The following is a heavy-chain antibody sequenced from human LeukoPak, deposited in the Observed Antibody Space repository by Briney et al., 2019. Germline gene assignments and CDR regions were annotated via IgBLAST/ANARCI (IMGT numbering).Heavy chain of an antibody. V-gene: IGHV5-51*01. CDR1: GYSFTSYW. Sequence: PGESLKISCKGSGYSFTSYWIGWVRQMPGKGLEWMGIIYPGGSDTRYSPSFQGQVTISADKSISTAYLQWSSLKASDTAMYYCARPTGGYDFWSGYYYFYYWGQGTLVTVSS. CDR3: ARPTGGYDFWSGYYYFYY. D-gene: IGHD3-3*01. CDR2: IYPGGSDT. J-gene: IGHJ4*02.